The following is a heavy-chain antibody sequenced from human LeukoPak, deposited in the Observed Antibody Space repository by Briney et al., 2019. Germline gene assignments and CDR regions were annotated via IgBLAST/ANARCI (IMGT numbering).Heavy chain of an antibody. CDR1: GFTFSTSW. J-gene: IGHJ3*01. CDR2: IKEDGGVK. Sequence: GGSLRLSCVASGFTFSTSWMNWVRQAPGKGLEWVANIKEDGGVKNYADSVKGRFTISRDNAKNSLYLQIDCLRAEDTAVYYCARQWGWFPSGWWLDTLDVWGHGSMVIVSS. CDR3: ARQWGWFPSGWWLDTLDV. D-gene: IGHD6-19*01. V-gene: IGHV3-7*01.